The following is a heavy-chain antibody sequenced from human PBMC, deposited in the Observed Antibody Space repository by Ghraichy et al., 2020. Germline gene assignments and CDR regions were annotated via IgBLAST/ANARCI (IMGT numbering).Heavy chain of an antibody. J-gene: IGHJ4*02. D-gene: IGHD5-24*01. CDR1: SGSISSSSYY. CDR3: ARLEMATTLVFDY. CDR2: IYYRGST. Sequence: SETLSLTCTVSSGSISSSSYYWGWIRKPPGKGLEWIGSIYYRGSTYYNPSLKSRVTISVDTSKNQFSLKLSSVTAADTAVYYCARLEMATTLVFDYWGQGTLVTVSS. V-gene: IGHV4-39*01.